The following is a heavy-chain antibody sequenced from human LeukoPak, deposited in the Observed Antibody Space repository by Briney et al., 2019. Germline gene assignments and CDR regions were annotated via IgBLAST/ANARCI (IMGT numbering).Heavy chain of an antibody. CDR3: ARGLEYSSSWHTINWFDP. J-gene: IGHJ5*02. Sequence: SETLSPTCAVYGGSFSGYYWSWIRQPPGKGLEWIGEINHSGSTNYNPSLKSRVTISVDTSKNQFSLKLSSVTAADTAVYYCARGLEYSSSWHTINWFDPWGQGTLVTVSS. CDR1: GGSFSGYY. V-gene: IGHV4-34*01. D-gene: IGHD6-13*01. CDR2: INHSGST.